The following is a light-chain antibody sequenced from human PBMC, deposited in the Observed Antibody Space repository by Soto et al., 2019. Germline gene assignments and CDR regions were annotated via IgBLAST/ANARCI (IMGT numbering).Light chain of an antibody. CDR3: SSYTTSSTFV. V-gene: IGLV2-14*01. CDR1: SSDVGRYDF. CDR2: DVS. Sequence: QSALAQPASVSGSPGQSITISCTGTSSDVGRYDFVSWFQQHPGKAPKLMIYDVSIRPSGVSDHFSGSESGNTASLTISGLQAEDEADYYCSSYTTSSTFVFGTGTKLTVL. J-gene: IGLJ1*01.